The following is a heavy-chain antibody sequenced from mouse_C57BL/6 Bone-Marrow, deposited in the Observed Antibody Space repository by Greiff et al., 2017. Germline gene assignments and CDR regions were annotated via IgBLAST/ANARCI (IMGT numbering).Heavy chain of an antibody. CDR3: AAYAMDD. Sequence: QVQLQQPGAELVRPGSSVKLSCKASGYTFTSYWMHWVKQRPTQGLEWIGNIDPSDSETHYNQKFKDKATLTVDKSSSTAYIQLSSLTAEDSAVYYCAAYAMDDWGQGTTVTVSS. V-gene: IGHV1-52*01. CDR2: IDPSDSET. CDR1: GYTFTSYW. J-gene: IGHJ4*01.